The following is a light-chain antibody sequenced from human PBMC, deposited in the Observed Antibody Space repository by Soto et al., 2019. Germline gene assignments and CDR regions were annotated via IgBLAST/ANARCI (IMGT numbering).Light chain of an antibody. V-gene: IGKV1-5*01. CDR1: QSISSW. J-gene: IGKJ1*01. CDR2: DAS. CDR3: QHYNSYSEA. Sequence: DINMNQAPSTLSASVGDRVTITCRASQSISSWLAWYQQKPGKPPKLLIYDASSLESGVPSRFSGSGSGTEFTLTISSLQPDDFATYYCQHYNSYSEAFGQGTKVDIK.